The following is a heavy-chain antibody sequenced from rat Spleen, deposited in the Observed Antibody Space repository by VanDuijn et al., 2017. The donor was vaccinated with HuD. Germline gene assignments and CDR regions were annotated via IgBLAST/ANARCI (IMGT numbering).Heavy chain of an antibody. CDR3: AVSGYGY. D-gene: IGHD4-3*01. V-gene: IGHV5-17*01. J-gene: IGHJ2*01. CDR2: ILYDDTNV. CDR1: GFTFRDYA. Sequence: EVQLVESGGGLVQPGRSLKFSCVASGFTFRDYAMAWVRQAPKKGLEWVATILYDDTNVYYRDSVKGRFTISRDNAENTVYLQMNSLRSEDTATYYCAVSGYGYWGQGIMVTVSS.